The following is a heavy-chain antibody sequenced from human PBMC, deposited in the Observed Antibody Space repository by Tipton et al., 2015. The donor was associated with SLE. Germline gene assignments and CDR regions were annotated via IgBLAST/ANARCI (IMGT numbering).Heavy chain of an antibody. Sequence: TLSLTCTVSGGSISSTNYFWTWIRQPAGKGLEWIGRIYTSGNTNYNPSLQSRVTISIDTSKNQFSLKLSSVTAADTAVYFCARASNYYDYSSFDPWGQGTLVTVSS. CDR1: GGSISSTNYF. CDR3: ARASNYYDYSSFDP. CDR2: IYTSGNT. V-gene: IGHV4-61*02. D-gene: IGHD5-12*01. J-gene: IGHJ5*02.